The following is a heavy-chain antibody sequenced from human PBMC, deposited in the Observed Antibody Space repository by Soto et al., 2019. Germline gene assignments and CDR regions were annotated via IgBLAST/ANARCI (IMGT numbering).Heavy chain of an antibody. Sequence: GASVKVSCKASGGTFSSYAISWVRQAPGQGLEWMGGIIPIFGTANYAQKFQGRVTMTTDTSTSTAYMELRSLRSDDTAVYYCARDVLRFLELTFDYWGQGTLVTVSS. CDR3: ARDVLRFLELTFDY. J-gene: IGHJ4*02. CDR1: GGTFSSYA. D-gene: IGHD3-3*01. CDR2: IIPIFGTA. V-gene: IGHV1-69*05.